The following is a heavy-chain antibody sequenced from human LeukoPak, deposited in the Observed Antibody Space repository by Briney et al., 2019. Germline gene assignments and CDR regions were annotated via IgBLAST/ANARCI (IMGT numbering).Heavy chain of an antibody. D-gene: IGHD6-13*01. CDR3: ARALTGGSWYAYYYYYMDV. CDR1: GGSFSGYY. CDR2: INHSGST. V-gene: IGHV4-34*01. J-gene: IGHJ6*03. Sequence: SETLSLTCAVYGGSFSGYYWSRIRQPPGKGLEWIGEINHSGSTNYNPSLKSRVTISVDTSKNQFSLRLSSVTAADTAAYYCARALTGGSWYAYYYYYMDVWGKGTTVTVSS.